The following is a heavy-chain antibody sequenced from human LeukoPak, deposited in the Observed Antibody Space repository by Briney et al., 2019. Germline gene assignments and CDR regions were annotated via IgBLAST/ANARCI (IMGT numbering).Heavy chain of an antibody. V-gene: IGHV4-59*04. J-gene: IGHJ4*02. CDR3: ASTNDFGDYVGD. CDR2: MYHGGST. Sequence: SETLSLTCTVSGDSMSSYSWSWIRQPPGKGLEWIGYMYHGGSTYYNPSLESRVTISVDRSKNQFSLKLSSVTAVDTAVYYCASTNDFGDYVGDWGQGTLVTVSS. D-gene: IGHD4-17*01. CDR1: GDSMSSYS.